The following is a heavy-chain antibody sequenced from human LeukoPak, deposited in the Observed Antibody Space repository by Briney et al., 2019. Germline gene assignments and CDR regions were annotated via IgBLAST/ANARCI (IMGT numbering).Heavy chain of an antibody. CDR2: IYYSGST. CDR1: GGSISSYY. J-gene: IGHJ4*02. D-gene: IGHD6-19*01. V-gene: IGHV4-59*01. CDR3: ARGRVAVAGKNFDY. Sequence: SETLSLTCTVSGGSISSYYWSWIRQPPGKGLEWIGYIYYSGSTNYNPSLKSRVTISVDTSKNQFSLKLSSVTAADTAVYYCARGRVAVAGKNFDYWGQGTLVTVSS.